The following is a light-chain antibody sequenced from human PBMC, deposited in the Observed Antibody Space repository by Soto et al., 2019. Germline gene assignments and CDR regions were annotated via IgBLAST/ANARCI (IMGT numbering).Light chain of an antibody. Sequence: EIVMTQSPATLSVSPGERATLSCRASQSVSSNLAWYQQKPGQAPRLLIYGASTRATGIPARFSGSGSGTDFTLTISSLEPEDCAVYYCQQRSNWPPVITFGGGTKVDI. J-gene: IGKJ4*01. CDR1: QSVSSN. CDR3: QQRSNWPPVIT. V-gene: IGKV3-15*01. CDR2: GAS.